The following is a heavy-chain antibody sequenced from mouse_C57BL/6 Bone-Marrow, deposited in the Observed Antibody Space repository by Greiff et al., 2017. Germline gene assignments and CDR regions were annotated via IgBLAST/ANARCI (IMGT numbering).Heavy chain of an antibody. J-gene: IGHJ3*01. CDR3: ARVPRALFAY. D-gene: IGHD3-1*01. V-gene: IGHV1-64*01. Sequence: QVQLQQPGAELVKPGASVKLSCKASGYTFTSYWMHWVKQRPGQGLEWIGMIHPNSGSTNYNEKFKSKATLTVDKSSSTAYMQRSSLTSEDSAVYYCARVPRALFAYWGQGTLVTVSA. CDR2: IHPNSGST. CDR1: GYTFTSYW.